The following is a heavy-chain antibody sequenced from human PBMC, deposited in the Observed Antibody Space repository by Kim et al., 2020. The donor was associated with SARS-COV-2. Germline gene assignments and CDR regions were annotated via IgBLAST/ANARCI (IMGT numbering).Heavy chain of an antibody. Sequence: ASVKVSCKASGYTFTSYGISWVRQAPGQGLEWMGWISAYNGNTNYAQKLQGRVTMTTDTSTSTAYMELRSLRSDDTAVYYCARTPPQQRGGAGSGWYTFFDYWGQGTLVTVSS. CDR3: ARTPPQQRGGAGSGWYTFFDY. D-gene: IGHD6-19*01. V-gene: IGHV1-18*01. J-gene: IGHJ4*02. CDR1: GYTFTSYG. CDR2: ISAYNGNT.